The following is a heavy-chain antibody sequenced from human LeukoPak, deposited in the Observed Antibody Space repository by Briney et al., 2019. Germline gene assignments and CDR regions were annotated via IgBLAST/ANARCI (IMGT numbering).Heavy chain of an antibody. Sequence: ASVKVSCKASGYTFTGYYVHWVRQAPGQGLEWMGWINPTSGGRHYAAEFQGRVIMSRDMSISTAYLDLTILRSDDTAVYYCARGDYGGEGWFDPWGQGTPVTVSS. D-gene: IGHD4-23*01. CDR2: INPTSGGR. CDR3: ARGDYGGEGWFDP. J-gene: IGHJ5*02. CDR1: GYTFTGYY. V-gene: IGHV1-2*02.